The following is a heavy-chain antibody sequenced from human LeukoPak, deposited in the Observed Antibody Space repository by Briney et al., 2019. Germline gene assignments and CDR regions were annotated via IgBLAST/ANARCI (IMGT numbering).Heavy chain of an antibody. CDR3: ARDFPGIAVVGYFQH. Sequence: GGSLRLSCAASGFTFSSYGMHWVRQAPGKGLEWVAFIRYDGSNKYYADSVKGRFTISRDNSKNTLYLQMNSLRAEDTAVYYCARDFPGIAVVGYFQHWGQGTLVTVSS. CDR1: GFTFSSYG. D-gene: IGHD6-19*01. CDR2: IRYDGSNK. V-gene: IGHV3-30*02. J-gene: IGHJ1*01.